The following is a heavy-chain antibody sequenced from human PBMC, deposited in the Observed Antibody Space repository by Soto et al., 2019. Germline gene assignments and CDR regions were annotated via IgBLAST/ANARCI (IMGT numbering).Heavy chain of an antibody. CDR3: ARPTRYYYDSSGQSAWFDP. CDR1: GGTFSSYA. V-gene: IGHV1-69*13. J-gene: IGHJ5*02. CDR2: IIPIFGTA. D-gene: IGHD3-22*01. Sequence: SVKVSCKASGGTFSSYAISWVRQAPGQGLEWMGGIIPIFGTANYAQKFQGRVTITADESTSTAYMELSSLRSEDTAVYYCARPTRYYYDSSGQSAWFDPWGQGTQVTVSS.